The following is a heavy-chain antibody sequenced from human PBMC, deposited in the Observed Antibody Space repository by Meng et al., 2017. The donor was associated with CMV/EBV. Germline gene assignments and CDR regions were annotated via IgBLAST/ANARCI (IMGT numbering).Heavy chain of an antibody. CDR2: ISGSGGST. CDR1: FCSYG. Sequence: FCSYGMSWVRQAPGKGLEWVSAISGSGGSTYYADSVKGRFTISRDNSKNTLYLQMNSLRAEDTAVYYCAKGDYDYVWGSYRPPLYFDYWGQGTLVTVSS. D-gene: IGHD3-16*02. CDR3: AKGDYDYVWGSYRPPLYFDY. J-gene: IGHJ4*02. V-gene: IGHV3-23*01.